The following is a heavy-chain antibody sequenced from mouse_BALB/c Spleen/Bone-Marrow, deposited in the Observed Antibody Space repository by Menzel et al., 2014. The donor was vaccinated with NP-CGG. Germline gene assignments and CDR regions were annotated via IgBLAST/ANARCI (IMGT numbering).Heavy chain of an antibody. CDR1: GFTSSSYA. D-gene: IGHD3-1*01. CDR3: ARDRGYFDY. Sequence: DVKLVESGGGLVKPGGSLKLSCAASGFTSSSYAMPWVRQSPEKRLEWVAEISSGGSYTYYPDTVTGRFTISRDNAKNTLYLEMSSLRSEDTAMYYCARDRGYFDYWGQGTTLTVSS. J-gene: IGHJ2*01. V-gene: IGHV5-9-4*01. CDR2: ISSGGSYT.